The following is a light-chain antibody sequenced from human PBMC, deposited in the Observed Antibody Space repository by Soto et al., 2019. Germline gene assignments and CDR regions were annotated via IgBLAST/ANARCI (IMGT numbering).Light chain of an antibody. J-gene: IGKJ1*01. V-gene: IGKV3-20*01. Sequence: EIVLTQSPGTLSLSPGERATLSCRAGQSVLSNCVAWYQHKPGQAPRLLIFGASTTATGIPDRFSGSGSGTDFTLTISRLEPEDFAVYYCQDFDSPQWTFGQGTKVDIK. CDR2: GAS. CDR1: QSVLSNC. CDR3: QDFDSPQWT.